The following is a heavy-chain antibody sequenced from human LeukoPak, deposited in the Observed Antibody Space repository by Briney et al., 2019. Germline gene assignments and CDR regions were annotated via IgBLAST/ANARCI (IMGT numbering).Heavy chain of an antibody. Sequence: GGSLRLSCAASGFTFSSYGMHWVRQAPGKGLEWVAFIRYDGSNKYYADSVKGRFTISRDNSKNTLYLQMNSLRAEDTAVYYCAKEARSGGSWYNWFDPWGQGTLVTVSS. D-gene: IGHD2-15*01. J-gene: IGHJ5*02. V-gene: IGHV3-30*02. CDR2: IRYDGSNK. CDR3: AKEARSGGSWYNWFDP. CDR1: GFTFSSYG.